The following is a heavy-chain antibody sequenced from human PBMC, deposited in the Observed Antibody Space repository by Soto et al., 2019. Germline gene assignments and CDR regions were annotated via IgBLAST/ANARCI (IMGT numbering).Heavy chain of an antibody. CDR1: GFTFSSYA. CDR2: ISGSGGST. J-gene: IGHJ4*02. Sequence: EVQLLESGGGLVQPGGSLRLSCAASGFTFSSYAMSWVRQAPGKGLEWVSAISGSGGSTYYADSVKGRFTISRDNSKNTLYLQMNSLRAEETAVYYCAKDQTWRFLEWLFSPEPYFDYWGQGTLVTVSS. D-gene: IGHD3-3*01. V-gene: IGHV3-23*01. CDR3: AKDQTWRFLEWLFSPEPYFDY.